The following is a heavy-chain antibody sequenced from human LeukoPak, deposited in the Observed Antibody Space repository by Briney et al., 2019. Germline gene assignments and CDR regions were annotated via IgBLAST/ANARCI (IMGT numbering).Heavy chain of an antibody. CDR2: IIPIFGTA. V-gene: IGHV1-69*13. J-gene: IGHJ2*01. CDR3: ARVLSWGSGYFDL. Sequence: SVKVSCKASGGTFRSYAISWVRQAPAQGLDWMGVIIPIFGTANYAQKFQGRVTTTADESTSTAYMALSSLRSEDTAVYYWARVLSWGSGYFDLWGRGTLVTVSS. CDR1: GGTFRSYA. D-gene: IGHD7-27*01.